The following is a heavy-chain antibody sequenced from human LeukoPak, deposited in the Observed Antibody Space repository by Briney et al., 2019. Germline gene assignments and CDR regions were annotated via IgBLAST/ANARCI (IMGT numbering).Heavy chain of an antibody. CDR3: TREGYYDSSGYTDY. CDR1: GFTFGDYA. D-gene: IGHD3-22*01. Sequence: GGYLRLSCTASGFTFGDYAMSWSRQAPGKGMECVGFIRSKAYGGTTEYAASVKGRFTISRDDSKSIAYLQMNSLKTEDTAVYYCTREGYYDSSGYTDYWGQGTLVTVSS. J-gene: IGHJ4*02. V-gene: IGHV3-49*03. CDR2: IRSKAYGGTT.